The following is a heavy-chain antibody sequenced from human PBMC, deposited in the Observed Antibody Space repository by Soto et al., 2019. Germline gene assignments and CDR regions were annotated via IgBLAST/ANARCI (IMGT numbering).Heavy chain of an antibody. CDR1: GGSFSGYY. J-gene: IGHJ4*02. Sequence: SETLSLTCAVYGGSFSGYYWSWIRQPPWKGLEWIGEINHSGSTNYNPSLRSRVTISVDTSKNQFSLKLSSVTAADTAVYYCARDHVWSGYYLDYWGQGTLVTVYS. CDR3: ARDHVWSGYYLDY. CDR2: INHSGST. D-gene: IGHD3-3*02. V-gene: IGHV4-34*01.